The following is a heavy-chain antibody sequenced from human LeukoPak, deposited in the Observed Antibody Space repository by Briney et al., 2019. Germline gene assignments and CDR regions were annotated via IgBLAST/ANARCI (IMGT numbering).Heavy chain of an antibody. J-gene: IGHJ3*02. D-gene: IGHD6-19*01. CDR1: GFTFSSYA. V-gene: IGHV3-30*18. Sequence: GGSLRLSCAASGFTFSSYAMSWVRQAPGKGLEWVAVISYDGSNKYYADSVKGRFTISRDNSKNTLFLEMNSLRAEDTAVYYCAKALTSGWYLDAFNIWGQGTMVTVSS. CDR2: ISYDGSNK. CDR3: AKALTSGWYLDAFNI.